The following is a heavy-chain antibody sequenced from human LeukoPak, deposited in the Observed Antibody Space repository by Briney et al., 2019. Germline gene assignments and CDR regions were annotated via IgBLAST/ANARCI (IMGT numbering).Heavy chain of an antibody. V-gene: IGHV3-48*04. CDR1: GFTLSSYS. CDR2: ISWNSGSI. J-gene: IGHJ4*02. D-gene: IGHD3-10*01. CDR3: ARSGSGSYYIFGRRKNYFDY. Sequence: GGSLRLSCAASGFTLSSYSIHWVRQAPGKGLEWVSGISWNSGSIAYADSVKGRFTISRDNAKNSLYLQMNSLRAEDTAVYYCARSGSGSYYIFGRRKNYFDYWGQGTLVTVSS.